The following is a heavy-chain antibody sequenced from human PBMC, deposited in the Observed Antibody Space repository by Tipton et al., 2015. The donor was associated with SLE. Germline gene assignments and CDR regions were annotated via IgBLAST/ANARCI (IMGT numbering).Heavy chain of an antibody. D-gene: IGHD1-26*01. CDR3: AREATVGGGTFDI. V-gene: IGHV4-34*01. CDR1: GGSFSGYY. Sequence: TLSLTCALYGGSFSGYYWSWIRQPPGKGLEWIGEINHSGSTNYNPSLKSRVTISVDTSKNQFSLKLSSVTAADTAVYYCAREATVGGGTFDIWGQGTMVTVSS. CDR2: INHSGST. J-gene: IGHJ3*02.